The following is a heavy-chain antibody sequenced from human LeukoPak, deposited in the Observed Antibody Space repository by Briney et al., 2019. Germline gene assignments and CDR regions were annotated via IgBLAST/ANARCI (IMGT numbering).Heavy chain of an antibody. CDR3: ARAHYDFWSGPLGNMDV. Sequence: GGSLRLSCAASGFTVSSNYMSWVRQAPGKGLEWVSVIYSGGSTYYADSVKGRFTISRDNSKNTLYLQMNSLRAEDTAVYYCARAHYDFWSGPLGNMDVWGQGTTVTVSS. CDR2: IYSGGST. J-gene: IGHJ6*02. V-gene: IGHV3-66*01. CDR1: GFTVSSNY. D-gene: IGHD3-3*01.